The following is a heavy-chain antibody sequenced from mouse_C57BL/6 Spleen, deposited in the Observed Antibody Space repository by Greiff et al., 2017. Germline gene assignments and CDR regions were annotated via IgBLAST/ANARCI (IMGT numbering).Heavy chain of an antibody. J-gene: IGHJ4*01. V-gene: IGHV1-53*01. CDR1: GYTFTSYG. CDR2: ISPSNGGP. CDR3: AEGYYAMDD. Sequence: QVQLQQPGPELVKPGASVKMSCKASGYTFTSYGMHWVKQRPGKGLEWIGIISPSNGGPTYNEQFKSKATLTVDKSSSTGDRQLNSLTSEDSAVYYCAEGYYAMDDWGQGTSVTVSS.